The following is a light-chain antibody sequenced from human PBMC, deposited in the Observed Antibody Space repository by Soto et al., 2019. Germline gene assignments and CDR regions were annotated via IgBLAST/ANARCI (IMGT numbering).Light chain of an antibody. CDR3: QVWDSSSDHPGV. Sequence: SYELTQPPSVSVAPGQTARISCGGNNIGSKSVHWYQQRPGQAPVLVVFDDSDRLSGIPERFSGSNSGNTATLTISRVEAGDEADYHCQVWDSSSDHPGVFGGGTQLTVL. CDR2: DDS. J-gene: IGLJ3*02. V-gene: IGLV3-21*02. CDR1: NIGSKS.